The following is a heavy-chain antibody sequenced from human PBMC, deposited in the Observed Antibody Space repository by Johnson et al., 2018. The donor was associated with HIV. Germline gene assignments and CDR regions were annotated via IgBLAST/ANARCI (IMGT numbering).Heavy chain of an antibody. Sequence: VLLLESGGTVVRPGGSLRLSCAASGFTFDNYGMSWVRQAPGKWLEWVPAISGSGGSTYYAAPVKGRFNRSRDNSKTTLYLQMNSLSAEDTAVYYCTRGRHSLDAFDVWGQGTMVTVSS. CDR2: ISGSGGST. CDR1: GFTFDNYG. CDR3: TRGRHSLDAFDV. D-gene: IGHD2-21*01. V-gene: IGHV3-23*01. J-gene: IGHJ3*01.